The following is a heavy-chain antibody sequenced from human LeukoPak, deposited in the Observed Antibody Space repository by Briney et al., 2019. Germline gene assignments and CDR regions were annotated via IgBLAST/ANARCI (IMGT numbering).Heavy chain of an antibody. CDR1: GFTFSSYG. Sequence: PGRSLKLSCAASGFTFSSYGMHWVRQAPGKGLEWVAVIWYDGSNKYYADSVKGRFTISRDNSKNTLYLQMNSLRAEDTAVYYCASGTYYYDSSGYLDYWGQGTLVTVSS. CDR2: IWYDGSNK. V-gene: IGHV3-33*01. J-gene: IGHJ4*02. D-gene: IGHD3-22*01. CDR3: ASGTYYYDSSGYLDY.